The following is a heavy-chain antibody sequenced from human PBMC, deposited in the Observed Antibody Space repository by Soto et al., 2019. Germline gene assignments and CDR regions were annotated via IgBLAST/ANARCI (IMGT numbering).Heavy chain of an antibody. CDR1: GSTFSSYT. CDR3: ARRRYGGAYCYRKFYYGMDV. CDR2: IIPILGIT. D-gene: IGHD2-21*02. Sequence: QVQLVQSGAEVRKPGSSVKVSCKASGSTFSSYTVNWVRQAPGQGLEWIGRIIPILGITNNARRFQGRVTIIAERSTNTAYMELTSLTSEPTAVSYCARRRYGGAYCYRKFYYGMDVWGQGTTVTVSS. V-gene: IGHV1-69*02. J-gene: IGHJ6*02.